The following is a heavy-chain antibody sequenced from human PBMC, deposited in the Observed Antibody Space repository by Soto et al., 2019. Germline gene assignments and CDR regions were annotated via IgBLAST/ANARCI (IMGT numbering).Heavy chain of an antibody. CDR2: INPNSGDT. Sequence: ASVKVSCKTSGYTFTGYYVHWVRQAPGQGLEWMGWINPNSGDTYLAQRFQGRVTMNRDTSIGTAYMELRGLTSDDTAEYYCAKGGAIVAAGTRVYLYNAMDVWGQGTTVTVSS. D-gene: IGHD6-13*01. CDR3: AKGGAIVAAGTRVYLYNAMDV. CDR1: GYTFTGYY. J-gene: IGHJ6*02. V-gene: IGHV1-2*02.